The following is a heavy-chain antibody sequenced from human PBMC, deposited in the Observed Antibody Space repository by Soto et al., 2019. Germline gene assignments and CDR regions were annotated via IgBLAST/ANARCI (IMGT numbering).Heavy chain of an antibody. CDR1: GYSITSYW. D-gene: IGHD2-2*01. CDR2: IDPSDSYT. CDR3: AAPKQLSMGYYYGMDV. Sequence: GESLKISCQGSGYSITSYWISWVRQLTGKGLEWMGRIDPSDSYTNYSPSFQGHVTISADKSISTAYLQWSSLKASDTAMYYCAAPKQLSMGYYYGMDVWGQGTTVTVSS. V-gene: IGHV5-10-1*01. J-gene: IGHJ6*02.